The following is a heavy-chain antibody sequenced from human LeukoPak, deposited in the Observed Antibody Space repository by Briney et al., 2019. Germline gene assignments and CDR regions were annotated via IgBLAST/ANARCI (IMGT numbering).Heavy chain of an antibody. D-gene: IGHD4-23*01. CDR2: INPSGGST. CDR3: ARDWVTMVVTAVGDY. J-gene: IGHJ4*02. V-gene: IGHV1-46*01. Sequence: ASVKVSCKASGYTFTSYNMHWVRQAPGQGLEWMGVINPSGGSTSYAQKFQGRVTMTRDTSTSTVYMELSSLRSEDTAVYYCARDWVTMVVTAVGDYWGQGTLVTVSS. CDR1: GYTFTSYN.